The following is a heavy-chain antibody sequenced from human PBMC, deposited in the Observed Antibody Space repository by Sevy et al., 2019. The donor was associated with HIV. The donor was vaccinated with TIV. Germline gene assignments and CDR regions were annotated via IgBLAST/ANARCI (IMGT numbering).Heavy chain of an antibody. CDR2: IWYDGSNK. Sequence: GGSLRLSCAASGFTFSSYGMHWVRQAPGKGLEWVAVIWYDGSNKYYADSVKGRFTISRDNSKNTLYPQMNSLRAEDTAVYYCARAGNVVVAATEGRYFDYWGQGTLVTVSS. D-gene: IGHD2-15*01. CDR1: GFTFSSYG. CDR3: ARAGNVVVAATEGRYFDY. V-gene: IGHV3-33*01. J-gene: IGHJ4*02.